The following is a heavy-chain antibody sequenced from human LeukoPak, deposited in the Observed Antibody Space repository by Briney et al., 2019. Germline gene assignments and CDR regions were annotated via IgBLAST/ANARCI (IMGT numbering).Heavy chain of an antibody. CDR2: IRYDGSNK. J-gene: IGHJ4*02. CDR1: GFTFSSYG. D-gene: IGHD3-22*01. Sequence: GASLRLSCAASGFTFSSYGMHWVRQAPGKGLEWVAFIRYDGSNKYYADSVKGRFTISRDNSKNTLYLQMNSLRAEDTAVYYCAKPYYYDSSGYHRGPYSGQGGLLAVCS. CDR3: AKPYYYDSSGYHRGPY. V-gene: IGHV3-30*02.